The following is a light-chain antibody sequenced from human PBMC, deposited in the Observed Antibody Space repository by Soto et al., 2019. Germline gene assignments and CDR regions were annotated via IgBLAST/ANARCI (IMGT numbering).Light chain of an antibody. Sequence: EIVMTQSPATLSVSPGERATLSCRASQSVSNNLAWYQQKPGQTPRLLIYGASTRATGIPVRFSGSGSGTEFTLTISSLQSEDFAVYCCQQYNNWPPVTFGQGTKLDIK. J-gene: IGKJ2*01. CDR1: QSVSNN. CDR3: QQYNNWPPVT. V-gene: IGKV3-15*01. CDR2: GAS.